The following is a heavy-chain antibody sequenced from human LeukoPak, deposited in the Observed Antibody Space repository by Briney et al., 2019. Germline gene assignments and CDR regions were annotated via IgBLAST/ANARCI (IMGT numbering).Heavy chain of an antibody. D-gene: IGHD2-2*01. Sequence: ASVKVSCKASGYSFTSYGISWVRQAPGQGLEWMGWVSTNDVNTKYAQKLQGRLTLTTDTSTSTAYMELRSLRSDDTAVYYCARDLGYCSSTNCDTFDYWGQGTLVTVSS. V-gene: IGHV1-18*01. CDR2: VSTNDVNT. J-gene: IGHJ4*02. CDR3: ARDLGYCSSTNCDTFDY. CDR1: GYSFTSYG.